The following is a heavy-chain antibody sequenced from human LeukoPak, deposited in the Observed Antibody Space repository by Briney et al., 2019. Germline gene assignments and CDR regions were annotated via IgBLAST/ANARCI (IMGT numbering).Heavy chain of an antibody. CDR1: GFTFSNYA. Sequence: GGSLRLSCTASGFTFSNYAISWVRQAPGKGLEWVSSITSSSSYIYYADSVKGRFTISRDNANNSLYLQMNSLRVEDTAVYYCARRYYDFWSGYTWFDPWGQGTLVTVSS. D-gene: IGHD3-3*01. J-gene: IGHJ5*02. V-gene: IGHV3-21*01. CDR2: ITSSSSYI. CDR3: ARRYYDFWSGYTWFDP.